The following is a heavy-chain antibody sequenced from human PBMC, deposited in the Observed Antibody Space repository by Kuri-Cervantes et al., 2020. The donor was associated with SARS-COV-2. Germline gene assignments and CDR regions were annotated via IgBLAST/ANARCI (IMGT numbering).Heavy chain of an antibody. CDR1: GFTFSSCA. V-gene: IGHV3-30*04. J-gene: IGHJ4*02. Sequence: GESLKISCAASGFTFSSCAMHWVRQAPGKGLEWVAVISYDGSNKYYADSVKGRFTISRDNSKNTLYLQMNSLRAEDTAVYYCARDADDSSGYDYFDYWGQGTRVTVSS. D-gene: IGHD3-22*01. CDR2: ISYDGSNK. CDR3: ARDADDSSGYDYFDY.